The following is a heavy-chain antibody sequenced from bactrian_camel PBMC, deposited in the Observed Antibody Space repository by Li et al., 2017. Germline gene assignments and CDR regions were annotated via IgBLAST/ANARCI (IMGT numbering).Heavy chain of an antibody. D-gene: IGHD3*01. J-gene: IGHJ4*01. CDR3: AADQYAFGLGNAYRY. V-gene: IGHV3S53*01. Sequence: VQLVESGGGSVQDGESLAVTRQASGYTEPNGCMAWFRERAGAQREGVAAVSLRLRTTNYAPSVKGRFTLSYDSAKKTMYLQMDSLKPEDSAMYYCAADQYAFGLGNAYRYWGQGTQVTVS. CDR1: GYTEPNGC. CDR2: VSLRLRTT.